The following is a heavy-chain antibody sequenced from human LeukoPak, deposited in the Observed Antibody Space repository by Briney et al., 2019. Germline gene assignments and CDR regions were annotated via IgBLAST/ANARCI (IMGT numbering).Heavy chain of an antibody. CDR3: ATGAVAGGPGYFDY. CDR2: FDPEDGET. D-gene: IGHD6-19*01. J-gene: IGHJ4*02. Sequence: ASVKVSCKVSGYTLTELSMHWVRQAPGNGLEWMGGFDPEDGETIYAQKFQGRVTMTEDTSTDTAYMELSSRRSEDTAVYYCATGAVAGGPGYFDYWGQGTLVTVSS. CDR1: GYTLTELS. V-gene: IGHV1-24*01.